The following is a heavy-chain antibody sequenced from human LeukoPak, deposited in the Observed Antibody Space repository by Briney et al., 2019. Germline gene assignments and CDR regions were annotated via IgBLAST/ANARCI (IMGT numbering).Heavy chain of an antibody. Sequence: GASVKVSCKASGYTFTSYGISWVRQAPGQGLEWMGGIIPIFGTANYAQKFQGRVTITADKSTSTAYMELSSLRSEDTAVYYCASQPAPYCSGGSCYGYYYMDVWGKGTTVTVSS. CDR1: GYTFTSYG. V-gene: IGHV1-69*06. CDR2: IIPIFGTA. J-gene: IGHJ6*03. CDR3: ASQPAPYCSGGSCYGYYYMDV. D-gene: IGHD2-15*01.